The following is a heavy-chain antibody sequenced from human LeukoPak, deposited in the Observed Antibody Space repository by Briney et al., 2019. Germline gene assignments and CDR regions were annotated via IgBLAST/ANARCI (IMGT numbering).Heavy chain of an antibody. CDR2: IAAYSGIT. J-gene: IGHJ6*02. V-gene: IGHV1-18*01. Sequence: ASVMVSCTASGYTFTSNGITWVRQPPGQGLGRVGWIAAYSGITNYAQKLQGRVTTTTDTSTSAAYLELRSLRSDDTAVYYCARVARGYCTTTNCFPTMDVWGQGTPVTVSS. CDR3: ARVARGYCTTTNCFPTMDV. CDR1: GYTFTSNG. D-gene: IGHD2-2*01.